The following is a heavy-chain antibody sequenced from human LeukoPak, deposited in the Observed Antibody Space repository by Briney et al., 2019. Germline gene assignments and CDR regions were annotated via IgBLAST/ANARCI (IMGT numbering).Heavy chain of an antibody. J-gene: IGHJ4*02. Sequence: ASVKVSCKASGYTFTSYGISWVRQAPGQGLEWMGWISAYNGNTNYAQKLQGRVTMTTDTSTSTAYMELRSLRSDYTAVYYCARDWGIAAAGTGDYWGQGTLVTVSS. CDR3: ARDWGIAAAGTGDY. D-gene: IGHD6-13*01. CDR1: GYTFTSYG. V-gene: IGHV1-18*01. CDR2: ISAYNGNT.